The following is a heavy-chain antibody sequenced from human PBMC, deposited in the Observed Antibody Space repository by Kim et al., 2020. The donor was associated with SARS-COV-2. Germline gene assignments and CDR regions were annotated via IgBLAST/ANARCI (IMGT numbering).Heavy chain of an antibody. V-gene: IGHV3-23*01. D-gene: IGHD3-10*01. CDR2: ISGSGGST. J-gene: IGHJ4*02. CDR3: AKEPEGYGSGSYYRDY. CDR1: GFTFSSYA. Sequence: GGSLRLSCAASGFTFSSYAMSWVRQAPGKGLEWVSAISGSGGSTYYADSVKGRFTISRDNSKNTLYLQMNSLRAEDTAVYYCAKEPEGYGSGSYYRDYWGQGTLVTVSS.